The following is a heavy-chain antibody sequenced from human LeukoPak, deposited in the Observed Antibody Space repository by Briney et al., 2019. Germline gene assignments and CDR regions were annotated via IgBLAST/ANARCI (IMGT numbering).Heavy chain of an antibody. J-gene: IGHJ5*02. Sequence: PGGSLRLSCAASGFIFSDYAINWVRQAPGKGLEWVSSISSSSSYIYYADSVKGRFTISRDNAKNSLYLQMNSLGAEDTAVYYCARGADYGDYGGGWFDPWGQGTLVTVSS. V-gene: IGHV3-21*01. D-gene: IGHD4-17*01. CDR3: ARGADYGDYGGGWFDP. CDR1: GFIFSDYA. CDR2: ISSSSSYI.